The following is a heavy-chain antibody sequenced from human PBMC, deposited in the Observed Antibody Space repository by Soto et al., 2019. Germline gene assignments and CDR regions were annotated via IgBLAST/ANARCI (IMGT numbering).Heavy chain of an antibody. D-gene: IGHD3-3*01. J-gene: IGHJ3*02. V-gene: IGHV4-31*03. CDR3: AIWGVVIMGGYAFDI. CDR2: IYYSGST. Sequence: SETLSLTCTVSGGSISSGGYYWSWIRQHPGKGLEWIGYIYYSGSTYYNPSLKSRVTISVDTSKNQFSLKLSSVTAADTAVYYCAIWGVVIMGGYAFDIWGQGTMVTGSS. CDR1: GGSISSGGYY.